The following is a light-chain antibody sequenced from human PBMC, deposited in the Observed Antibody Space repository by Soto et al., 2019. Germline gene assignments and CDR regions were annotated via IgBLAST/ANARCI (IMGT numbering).Light chain of an antibody. CDR1: HTVTSN. V-gene: IGKV3-15*01. J-gene: IGKJ1*01. Sequence: EIMMTQSPATLSVSPGERATLSCRASHTVTSNLAWYQQKPGQAPRLLIYGASTRATGIPARFSGSGSGTEFTLTIYSLQSEDFAVYYCQQYNYWPRTFGQGTKLEIK. CDR2: GAS. CDR3: QQYNYWPRT.